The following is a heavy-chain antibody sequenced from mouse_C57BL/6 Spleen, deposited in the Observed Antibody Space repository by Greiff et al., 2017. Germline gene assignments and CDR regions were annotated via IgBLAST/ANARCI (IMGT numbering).Heavy chain of an antibody. CDR3: TRGYPWYFDV. J-gene: IGHJ1*03. CDR2: IDPETGGT. D-gene: IGHD2-14*01. CDR1: GYTFTDYE. Sequence: QVQLQQSGAELVRPGASVTLSCKASGYTFTDYEMHWVKQTPVHGLEWIGAIDPETGGTDYNQKFKGKAILTADKSSSTAYMELRRLTSEDSAVYYCTRGYPWYFDVWGTGTTVTVSS. V-gene: IGHV1-15*01.